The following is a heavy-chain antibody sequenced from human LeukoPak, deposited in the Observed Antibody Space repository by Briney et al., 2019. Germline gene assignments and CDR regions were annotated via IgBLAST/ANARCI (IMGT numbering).Heavy chain of an antibody. V-gene: IGHV1-2*02. CDR2: INPNSGGT. CDR1: GYTFTGYY. D-gene: IGHD5-18*01. Sequence: GASVKVSCKASGYTFTGYYMHWVRQAPGQGLEWMGWINPNSGGTNYARNFRGRVTMTRDTSISTAYMELSRLTSDDTAVYYCAGLNTAILSWGQGTLVTVSS. J-gene: IGHJ5*02. CDR3: AGLNTAILS.